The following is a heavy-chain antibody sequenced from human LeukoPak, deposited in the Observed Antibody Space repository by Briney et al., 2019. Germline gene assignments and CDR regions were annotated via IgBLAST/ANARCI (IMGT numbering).Heavy chain of an antibody. J-gene: IGHJ4*02. CDR2: SSSSYT. Sequence: GGSLRLSCAASGFTFSDYYMSWIRQAPGKGLEWVSYSSSSYTHYADSVKGRFTISRDNAKNSLYLQMNSLRAEDTAVYYCGRRRGMGSLDYWGQGTLVTVSS. CDR1: GFTFSDYY. CDR3: GRRRGMGSLDY. V-gene: IGHV3-11*03. D-gene: IGHD2-8*01.